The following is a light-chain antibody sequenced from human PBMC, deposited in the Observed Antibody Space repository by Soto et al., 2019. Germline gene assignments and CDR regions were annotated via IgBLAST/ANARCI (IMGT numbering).Light chain of an antibody. V-gene: IGLV1-44*01. CDR1: SSNIGSHP. J-gene: IGLJ3*02. CDR3: AAWDDSLKGWV. CDR2: STD. Sequence: QSVLTQPPSASETPGQRVTISCSGSSSNIGSHPVDWYQHLPGMAPKLLIYSTDQRPSGITDRFSGSKSGTSASLAISGLQSEDEADYYCAAWDDSLKGWVFGGGTKVTVL.